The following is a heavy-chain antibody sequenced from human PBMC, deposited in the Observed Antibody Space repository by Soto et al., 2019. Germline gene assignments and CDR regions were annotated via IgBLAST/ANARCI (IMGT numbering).Heavy chain of an antibody. Sequence: SETLSLTCTVSGGSISSSSYYWGWVRQPPGKGLEWIGSLYYSGSTYYNSSLKSRVTISVDTSKNQFSLKVGFVTAADTAVYYCAGFFLLYGSGGSWYARALDVWGQGTTVTVSS. CDR3: AGFFLLYGSGGSWYARALDV. CDR1: GGSISSSSYY. D-gene: IGHD2-15*01. V-gene: IGHV4-39*01. J-gene: IGHJ3*01. CDR2: LYYSGST.